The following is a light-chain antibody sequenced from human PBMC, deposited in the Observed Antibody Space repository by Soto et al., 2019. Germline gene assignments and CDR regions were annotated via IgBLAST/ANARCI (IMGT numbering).Light chain of an antibody. CDR2: DAS. J-gene: IGKJ3*01. V-gene: IGKV3-11*01. CDR3: QQRSNWPLFT. CDR1: QSVSSY. Sequence: EIVLTQSPATLSLSPVERATLSCMASQSVSSYLAWYQQKPGQAPRLLIYDASNRATGIPARFSGSGSGTDFTLTISSLEPEDFAVYYCQQRSNWPLFTFGPGTKVDIK.